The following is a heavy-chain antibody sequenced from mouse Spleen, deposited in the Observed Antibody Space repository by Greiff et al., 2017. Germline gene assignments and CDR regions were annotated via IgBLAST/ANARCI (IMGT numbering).Heavy chain of an antibody. CDR1: GFTFSSYA. V-gene: IGHV5-9-3*01. CDR2: ISSGGSYT. Sequence: EVKVVESGGGLVKPGGSLKLSCAASGFTFSSYAMSWVRQTPEKRLEWVATISSGGSYTYYPASVKGRFTISRDNAKNTLYLQMSSLRSEDTAMYYCARQGGDYYGSTYYFDYWGQGTTLTVSS. J-gene: IGHJ2*01. D-gene: IGHD1-1*01. CDR3: ARQGGDYYGSTYYFDY.